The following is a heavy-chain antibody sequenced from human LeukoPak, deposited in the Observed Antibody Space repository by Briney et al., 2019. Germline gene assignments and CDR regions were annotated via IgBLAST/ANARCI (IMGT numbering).Heavy chain of an antibody. CDR1: GDGITSNT. CDR2: IQYSGST. V-gene: IGHV4-59*08. Sequence: SAALSLSFTFSGDGITSNTCCWAREPPGQGLEWIVYIQYSGSTSYNPSLMRRVAISVDASKTQLSLNLSAVRAADTAVYYCARSGCSGGTCRGMIWGQGTMVNVSS. D-gene: IGHD2-15*01. CDR3: ARSGCSGGTCRGMI. J-gene: IGHJ3*02.